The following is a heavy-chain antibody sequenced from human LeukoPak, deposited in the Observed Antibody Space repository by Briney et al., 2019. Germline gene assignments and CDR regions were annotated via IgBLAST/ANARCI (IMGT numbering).Heavy chain of an antibody. Sequence: ASVKVSCKASGYTFTTYYMYWVLQAPGQGLEWMGIINPSGDSTSYAQKFQGRVSMTRDTSTSTVYMELSSLRSEDTAVYYCARGAMPVVLPAAIPHEYFHHWGQGTLVTVCS. V-gene: IGHV1-46*03. CDR3: ARGAMPVVLPAAIPHEYFHH. D-gene: IGHD2-2*02. CDR2: INPSGDST. CDR1: GYTFTTYY. J-gene: IGHJ1*01.